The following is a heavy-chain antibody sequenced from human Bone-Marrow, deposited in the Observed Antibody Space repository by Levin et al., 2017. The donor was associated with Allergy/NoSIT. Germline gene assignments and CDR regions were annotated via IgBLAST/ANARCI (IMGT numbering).Heavy chain of an antibody. D-gene: IGHD1-26*01. CDR1: GGSFSGY. V-gene: IGHV4-34*01. CDR3: ARVPMGFKNSFDH. Sequence: PSETLSLTCGVYGGSFSGYWSWIRQPPGKGLAWIGEISHSGITNYNPSLESRVTMSVDTSKNQFSLKLSSVTAADTAIYYCARVPMGFKNSFDHWGQGTLVTVSS. CDR2: ISHSGIT. J-gene: IGHJ5*02.